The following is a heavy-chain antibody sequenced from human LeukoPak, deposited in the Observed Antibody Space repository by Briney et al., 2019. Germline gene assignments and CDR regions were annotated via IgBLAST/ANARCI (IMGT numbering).Heavy chain of an antibody. D-gene: IGHD3-10*01. Sequence: SETLSLTCAVSGGSISSSNWWRWVRQPPGKGLEWIGEIYHSGSTNYNPSLKSRVTISVDKSKNQFSLKLSSVTAADTAVYYCARLYGSGSYYAQYYFDYWGQGTLVTVSS. V-gene: IGHV4-4*02. CDR1: GGSISSSNW. CDR3: ARLYGSGSYYAQYYFDY. J-gene: IGHJ4*02. CDR2: IYHSGST.